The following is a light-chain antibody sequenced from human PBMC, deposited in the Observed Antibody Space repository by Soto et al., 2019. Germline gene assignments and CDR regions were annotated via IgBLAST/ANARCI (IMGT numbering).Light chain of an antibody. CDR1: QSVSSN. CDR3: QQCNHGPPRT. CDR2: GAS. Sequence: EIVMTQSPATLSVSPGERATLSCRASQSVSSNLAWYQQKPGQAPRLLIYGASTRATGIPARFSGSGSGTEFTRTISSLQSEDFAVYYCQQCNHGPPRTFGQGTKVEIK. V-gene: IGKV3-15*01. J-gene: IGKJ1*01.